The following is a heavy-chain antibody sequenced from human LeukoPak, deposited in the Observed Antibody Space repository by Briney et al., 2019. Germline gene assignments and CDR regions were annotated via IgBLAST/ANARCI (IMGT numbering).Heavy chain of an antibody. CDR1: GGSFSGYY. D-gene: IGHD6-13*01. Sequence: SETLSLTCAVYGGSFSGYYWSWIRQPPGKGLEWIGEINHSGSTNYNPSLKSRVTIPVDTSKNQFSLKLSSVTAADTAVYYCARGIAYSSTNWFDPWGQGTLVTVSS. J-gene: IGHJ5*02. V-gene: IGHV4-34*01. CDR2: INHSGST. CDR3: ARGIAYSSTNWFDP.